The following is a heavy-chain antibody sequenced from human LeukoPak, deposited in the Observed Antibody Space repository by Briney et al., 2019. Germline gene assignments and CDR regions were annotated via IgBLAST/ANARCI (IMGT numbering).Heavy chain of an antibody. D-gene: IGHD5-18*01. CDR2: IYYSGST. CDR3: VSPRGFSYGYFDY. Sequence: SETLSLTCTVSGGSISSYYWSWIRQPPGKGLEWIGYIYYSGSTNYNPSLKSRVTISVDTSKNQFSLTLGSVSATDTAVYYCVSPRGFSYGYFDYWGQGTLVTVSS. V-gene: IGHV4-59*08. CDR1: GGSISSYY. J-gene: IGHJ4*02.